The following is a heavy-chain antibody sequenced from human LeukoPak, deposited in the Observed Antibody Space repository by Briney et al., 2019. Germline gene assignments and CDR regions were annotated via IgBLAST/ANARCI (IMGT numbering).Heavy chain of an antibody. V-gene: IGHV1-2*02. D-gene: IGHD1-26*01. CDR2: INPNSGGT. CDR1: GYTFTSYY. J-gene: IGHJ6*03. CDR3: ARVVVVGAAWLYYYYYMDV. Sequence: ASVKVSCKASGYTFTSYYMHWVRQAPGQGLEWMGWINPNSGGTNYVQKFQGRVTMTRDTSISTAYMELSRLRSDDTAVYYCARVVVVGAAWLYYYYYMDVWGKGTTVTVSS.